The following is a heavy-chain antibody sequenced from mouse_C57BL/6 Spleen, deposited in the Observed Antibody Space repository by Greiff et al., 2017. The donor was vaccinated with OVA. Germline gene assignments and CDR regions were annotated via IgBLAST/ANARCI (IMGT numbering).Heavy chain of an antibody. CDR1: RFTFSDYY. Sequence: EVMLVESEGGLVQPGSSMKLSCTASRFTFSDYYMAWVRQVPEKGLEWVANINYDGSSTYYLDSLKSRFIISRDNAKNILYLQMSSLKSEDTATYYCARVRWLLESMDYGGQGTSVTVSS. CDR3: ARVRWLLESMDY. D-gene: IGHD2-3*01. CDR2: INYDGSST. V-gene: IGHV5-16*01. J-gene: IGHJ4*01.